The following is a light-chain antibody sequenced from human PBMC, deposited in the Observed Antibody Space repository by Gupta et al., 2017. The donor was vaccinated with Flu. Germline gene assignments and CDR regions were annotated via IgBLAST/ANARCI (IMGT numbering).Light chain of an antibody. CDR1: YSNIGSNT. Sequence: QSVLTQPPSESGTPGQRVTVSCSGSYSNIGSNTVNWYQQLPGTAPKLLVYTDNQRPSGVPDRFSGSKSGTSASLAISGLQSEDEADYFCAAWDDSLNGWVFGGGTKLTVL. CDR2: TDN. V-gene: IGLV1-44*01. CDR3: AAWDDSLNGWV. J-gene: IGLJ3*02.